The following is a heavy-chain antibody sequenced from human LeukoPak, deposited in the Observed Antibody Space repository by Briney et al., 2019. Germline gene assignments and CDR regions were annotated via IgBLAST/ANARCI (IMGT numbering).Heavy chain of an antibody. CDR2: IYYSGNT. Sequence: SETLSLTCTVSGGSISSSSYNWGWIPPPPGKGLEWNGSIYYSGNTIYTPSRKSRVAIDVDTSKNQFSLKLSSVTAADTAVYYCARLGRRAVHDYCGHGTLVTVSS. CDR3: ARLGRRAVHDY. CDR1: GGSISSSSYN. J-gene: IGHJ4*01. V-gene: IGHV4-39*01.